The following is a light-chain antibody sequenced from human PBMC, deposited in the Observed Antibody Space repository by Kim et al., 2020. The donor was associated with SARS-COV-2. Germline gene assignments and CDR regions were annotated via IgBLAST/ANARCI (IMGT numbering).Light chain of an antibody. V-gene: IGLV7-46*01. CDR2: DTN. CDR3: SLNSAGGRM. J-gene: IGLJ3*02. Sequence: QAVVTQEPSLTVSPGGTVTLTCGSNTGPVTSNQWPYWVQQKPGQVPRTLIYDTNNKHSWTPARFSGSLFGGKAALTLSGAQPDDEADYYCSLNSAGGRMFGGGTQLTVL. CDR1: TGPVTSNQW.